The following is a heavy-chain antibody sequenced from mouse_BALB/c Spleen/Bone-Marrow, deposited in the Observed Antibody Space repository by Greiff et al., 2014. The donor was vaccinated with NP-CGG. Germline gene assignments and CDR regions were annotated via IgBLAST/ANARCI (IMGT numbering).Heavy chain of an antibody. J-gene: IGHJ4*01. D-gene: IGHD2-14*01. CDR2: ISDGGSYT. CDR1: GFTFSDYY. CDR3: ARDRGVQGYAMDY. V-gene: IGHV5-4*02. Sequence: EVMLVESGGGLVKPGGSLKLSCAASGFTFSDYYMYWVRQTPEKRLEWVATISDGGSYTYYPDSVKGRFTISRDTAKNNLYLQMSSLKSEDTAMYYCARDRGVQGYAMDYWGQGTSVTVSS.